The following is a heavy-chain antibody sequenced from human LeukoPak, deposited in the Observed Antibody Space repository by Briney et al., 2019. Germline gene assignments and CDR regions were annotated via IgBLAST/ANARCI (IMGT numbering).Heavy chain of an antibody. V-gene: IGHV3-53*01. CDR1: GLTGSHNY. D-gene: IGHD4-17*01. Sequence: GGSLRLSCAASGLTGSHNYVSWVRQAPGKGLEWVSAIHTSGDSCYADSVKGRFTISRDTSKNTLYLQINGLRVEDTAVYYCIVFGDSNHWGQGTLVTVSS. J-gene: IGHJ5*02. CDR2: IHTSGDS. CDR3: IVFGDSNH.